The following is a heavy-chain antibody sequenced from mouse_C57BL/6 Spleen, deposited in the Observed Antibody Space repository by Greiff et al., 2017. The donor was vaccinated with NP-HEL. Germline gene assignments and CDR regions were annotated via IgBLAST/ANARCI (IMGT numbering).Heavy chain of an antibody. D-gene: IGHD1-1*01. V-gene: IGHV7-3*01. CDR3: ARYRGYGSSWFAY. CDR2: IRNKANGYTT. CDR1: GFTFTDYY. J-gene: IGHJ3*01. Sequence: EVKLVESGGGLVQPGGSLSLSCAASGFTFTDYYMSWVRQPPGKALEWLGFIRNKANGYTTEYSASVKGRFTISRDNSQSILYLQMNALRAEDSATYYCARYRGYGSSWFAYWGQGTLVTVSA.